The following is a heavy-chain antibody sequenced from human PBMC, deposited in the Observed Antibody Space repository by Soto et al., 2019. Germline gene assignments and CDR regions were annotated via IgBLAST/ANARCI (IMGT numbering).Heavy chain of an antibody. CDR2: IYPSGST. D-gene: IGHD2-2*01. CDR1: GGSLSSYY. CDR3: ATGRSEVVPGAMDT. Sequence: SETLSLTCTVSGGSLSSYYCNWVRKSAGKGLEWIGRIYPSGSTTYNPSLKSRLTMSVDTSKNQFSLRLTSMTAADTAVYYCATGRSEVVPGAMDTWGQGTLVTVSS. J-gene: IGHJ5*02. V-gene: IGHV4-4*07.